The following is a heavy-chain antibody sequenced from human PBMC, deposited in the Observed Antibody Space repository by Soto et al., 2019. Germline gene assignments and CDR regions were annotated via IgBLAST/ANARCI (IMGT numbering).Heavy chain of an antibody. J-gene: IGHJ3*02. CDR3: AKVLSIIVADAFDI. D-gene: IGHD3-22*01. CDR2: ISYDGSNK. CDR1: GFTFSNYD. Sequence: QVQLVESGGGVVQPGRSLRLSCAASGFTFSNYDMHWVRQAPGKGLEWVAVISYDGSNKYYADSVKGRFTISRDNSKNTLYLQMNRLRAEDTAVYYCAKVLSIIVADAFDIWGQGTMVTVSS. V-gene: IGHV3-30*18.